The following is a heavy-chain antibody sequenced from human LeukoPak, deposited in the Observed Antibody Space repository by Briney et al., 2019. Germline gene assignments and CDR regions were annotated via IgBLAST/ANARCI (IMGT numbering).Heavy chain of an antibody. J-gene: IGHJ5*02. Sequence: PSETLSLTCAVYGGSFSGYYWSWIRQPPGKGLEWIGEINHSGSTNYNPSLKSRVTISVDTSKNQFSLKLSSVTAADTAVYYCARKKYYDILTGPYNWFDPWGQGTLVTVSS. V-gene: IGHV4-34*01. CDR1: GGSFSGYY. CDR2: INHSGST. D-gene: IGHD3-9*01. CDR3: ARKKYYDILTGPYNWFDP.